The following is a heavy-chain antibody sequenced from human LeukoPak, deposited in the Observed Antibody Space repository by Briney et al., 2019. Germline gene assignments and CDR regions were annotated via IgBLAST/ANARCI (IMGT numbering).Heavy chain of an antibody. Sequence: PGGSLRLSCAASGFTFSSYSMNWVRQARGKALEWVSSISSSSSYIYYADSVKGRFTISRDNAKNSLYLQMNSLRAEDTAVYFCAREISYGDFPSGDAFDNWGQGTMVTVSS. CDR1: GFTFSSYS. D-gene: IGHD4-17*01. V-gene: IGHV3-21*01. CDR3: AREISYGDFPSGDAFDN. J-gene: IGHJ3*02. CDR2: ISSSSSYI.